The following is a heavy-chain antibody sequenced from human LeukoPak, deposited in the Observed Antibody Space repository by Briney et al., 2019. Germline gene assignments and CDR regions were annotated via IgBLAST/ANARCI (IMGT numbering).Heavy chain of an antibody. CDR1: GFTFSSYG. V-gene: IGHV3-30*18. J-gene: IGHJ4*02. D-gene: IGHD5-24*01. CDR3: AKAGSEMAIDY. Sequence: GGSLRLPCAASGFTFSSYGMHWVRQAPGKGLEWVAVISYDGSNKYYADSVKGRFTISRDNSKNTLYLQMNSLRAEDTAVYYCAKAGSEMAIDYWGQGTLVTVSS. CDR2: ISYDGSNK.